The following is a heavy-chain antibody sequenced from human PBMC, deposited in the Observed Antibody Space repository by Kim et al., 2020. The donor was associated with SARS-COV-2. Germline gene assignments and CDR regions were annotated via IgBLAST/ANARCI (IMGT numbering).Heavy chain of an antibody. J-gene: IGHJ4*02. CDR3: AKGSVDIVATIGY. D-gene: IGHD5-12*01. Sequence: YADSVKGRFTISRDNSKNTLYLQMNSLRAEDTAVYYCAKGSVDIVATIGYWGQGTLVTVSS. V-gene: IGHV3-23*01.